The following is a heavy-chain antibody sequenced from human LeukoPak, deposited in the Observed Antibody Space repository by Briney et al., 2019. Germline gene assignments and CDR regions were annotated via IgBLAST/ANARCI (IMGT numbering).Heavy chain of an antibody. CDR1: RYTFTGYF. V-gene: IGHV1-2*02. J-gene: IGHJ4*02. D-gene: IGHD1-26*01. CDR3: VRDLGGATKVPPYFGY. Sequence: ASVKVSCKASRYTFTGYFMHWVRQAPGHGLEWMGWINAHSGDTNYAQEFQGRVTMTRDTSIDTAYMELSRLTSDDTAVYYCVRDLGGATKVPPYFGYWGQGTLVTVSS. CDR2: INAHSGDT.